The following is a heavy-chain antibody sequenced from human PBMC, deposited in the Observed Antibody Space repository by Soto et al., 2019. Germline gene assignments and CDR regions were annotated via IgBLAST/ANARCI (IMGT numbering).Heavy chain of an antibody. CDR2: IKSKTDGGST. J-gene: IGHJ4*02. CDR1: GFTFSNAW. D-gene: IGHD3-22*01. CDR3: TTDRALGYDSRGGNY. V-gene: IGHV3-15*07. Sequence: EVQLVESGGGLVKPGGSLRLSCAASGFTFSNAWMNWVRQAPGKGLEWVGRIKSKTDGGSTDYAAPVKGRFTISRDDSKNTLYLQMNSLKTEDTAVYYCTTDRALGYDSRGGNYWGQGTLVTVSS.